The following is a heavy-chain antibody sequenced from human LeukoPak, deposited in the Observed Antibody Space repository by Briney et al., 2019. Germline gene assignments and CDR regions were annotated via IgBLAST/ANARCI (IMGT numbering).Heavy chain of an antibody. CDR2: ISSSSSYI. CDR1: GFTFSSYS. Sequence: GGSLRLSCAASGFTFSSYSMKWVRQAPGKGLEWVSCISSSSSYIYNADSAKGRFTISRDNSKNTVFLQFNSLRAEDTAVYYCAKGRGTTVTAAANYWGQGTLVIVSS. V-gene: IGHV3-21*04. J-gene: IGHJ4*02. CDR3: AKGRGTTVTAAANY. D-gene: IGHD4-17*01.